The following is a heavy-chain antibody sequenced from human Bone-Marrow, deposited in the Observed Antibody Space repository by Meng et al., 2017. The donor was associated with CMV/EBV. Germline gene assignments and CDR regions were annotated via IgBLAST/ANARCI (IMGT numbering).Heavy chain of an antibody. CDR2: SRNKVRSYTT. CDR3: TRGGPDSSSYYFPDC. CDR1: FTFSDYY. J-gene: IGHJ4*02. D-gene: IGHD3-22*01. V-gene: IGHV3-72*01. Sequence: FTFSDYYMDWVRQAPGKGLEWVGRSRNKVRSYTTTYAASVEGRFTISRDDSKNSLYLQMNSLKTEDTAVYYCTRGGPDSSSYYFPDCWGQGTLVTVSS.